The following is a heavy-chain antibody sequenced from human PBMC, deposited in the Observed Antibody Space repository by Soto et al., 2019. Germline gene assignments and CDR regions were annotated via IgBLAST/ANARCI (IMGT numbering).Heavy chain of an antibody. CDR1: GVSITNYY. CDR2: IYYTGST. CDR3: AKYRRTEAEGYTLAC. D-gene: IGHD3-16*02. J-gene: IGHJ4*02. V-gene: IGHV4-59*01. Sequence: SATMSLTCPFAGVSITNYYWSWIRQPPGKSLEWIGHIYYTGSTIYNPSLESRVTMSVDTSKNQFSPKVNSVNAADTAVYYGAKYRRTEAEGYTLACWGRGTLVTVPQ.